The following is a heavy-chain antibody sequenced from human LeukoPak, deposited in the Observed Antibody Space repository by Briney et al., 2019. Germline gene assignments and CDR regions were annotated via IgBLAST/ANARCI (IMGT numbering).Heavy chain of an antibody. J-gene: IGHJ6*02. D-gene: IGHD6-19*01. CDR3: ARGKPPPRWPYSSGWGKVGMDV. V-gene: IGHV1-8*01. CDR2: MNPNSGNT. CDR1: GYTFTSYD. Sequence: ASVKVSCTASGYTFTSYDINWVRQAAGHGLEWMGWMNPNSGNTGYAQKFQGRVTMTRNTSISTAYMELSSLRSEDTAVYYCARGKPPPRWPYSSGWGKVGMDVWGQGTTVTVSS.